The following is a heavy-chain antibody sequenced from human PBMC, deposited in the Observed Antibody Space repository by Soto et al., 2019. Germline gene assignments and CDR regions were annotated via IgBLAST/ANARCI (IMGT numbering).Heavy chain of an antibody. V-gene: IGHV3-23*01. J-gene: IGHJ6*02. Sequence: GGSLRLSCAASGFTFSSYAMSWVRQAPGKGLEWVSAISGSGGSTYYADSVKGRFTISRDNSKNTLYLQMNSLRAEDTAVYYCVKSLLLWFGDPIPPGVWGQGTTVTVSS. D-gene: IGHD3-10*01. CDR2: ISGSGGST. CDR3: VKSLLLWFGDPIPPGV. CDR1: GFTFSSYA.